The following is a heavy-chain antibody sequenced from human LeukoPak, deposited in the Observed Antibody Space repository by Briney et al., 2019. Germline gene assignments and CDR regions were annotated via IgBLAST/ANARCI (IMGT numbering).Heavy chain of an antibody. CDR2: ISYDGSNK. J-gene: IGHJ3*02. Sequence: GGSLKLSCEASGFTFSSYGMHWVRQAPGKGLEWVAVISYDGSNKYYADSVKGRFTISRDNSKNTLYLQMNSLRAEDTAVYYCANLDDAFDIWGQGTMVTVS. CDR1: GFTFSSYG. V-gene: IGHV3-30*18. CDR3: ANLDDAFDI. D-gene: IGHD1-1*01.